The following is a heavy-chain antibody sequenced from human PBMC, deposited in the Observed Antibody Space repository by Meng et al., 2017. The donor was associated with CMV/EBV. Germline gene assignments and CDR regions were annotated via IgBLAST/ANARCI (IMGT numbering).Heavy chain of an antibody. J-gene: IGHJ3*02. D-gene: IGHD5-18*01. CDR1: GGTFISYT. Sequence: SVKVSCKSSGGTFISYTFSWVRLAPGRGLEWVGRIIPILGMTNYAQKFQGRVTITADKSTSTAYMELSSLRSEDTAVYYCARDPAVDTAMVNDDAFDIWGQGTMVTVSS. CDR2: IIPILGMT. CDR3: ARDPAVDTAMVNDDAFDI. V-gene: IGHV1-69*04.